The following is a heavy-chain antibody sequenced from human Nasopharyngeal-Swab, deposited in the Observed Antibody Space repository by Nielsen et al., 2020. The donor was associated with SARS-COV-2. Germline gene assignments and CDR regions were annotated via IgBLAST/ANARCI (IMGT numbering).Heavy chain of an antibody. CDR1: GFTFSSYA. CDR3: ARATTVKGVLGDV. Sequence: GGSLRLSCAASGFTFSSYAMHWVRQAPGKGLEWVAVISYDGSDKYYADSVKGRFTISRDNSKNTLYLQMNSLRAEDTAVYYCARATTVKGVLGDVWGKGTTVTVSS. V-gene: IGHV3-30-3*01. D-gene: IGHD4-11*01. J-gene: IGHJ6*04. CDR2: ISYDGSDK.